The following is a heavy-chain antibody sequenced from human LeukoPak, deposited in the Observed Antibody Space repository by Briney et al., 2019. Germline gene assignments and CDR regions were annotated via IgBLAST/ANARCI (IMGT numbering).Heavy chain of an antibody. CDR2: ISSSSSYI. Sequence: GGSLRLSCAASGFTFSSYSMNWVRQAPGKGLEWVSSISSSSSYIYYADSLKGRFTMSRDNAKNSLYLQMNSLRAEDTAVYYCARVLEAASFDYWGRGTPVTVSS. D-gene: IGHD6-13*01. V-gene: IGHV3-21*01. CDR3: ARVLEAASFDY. J-gene: IGHJ4*02. CDR1: GFTFSSYS.